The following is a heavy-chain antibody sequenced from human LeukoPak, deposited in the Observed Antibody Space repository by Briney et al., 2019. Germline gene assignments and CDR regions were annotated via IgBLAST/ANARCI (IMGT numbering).Heavy chain of an antibody. D-gene: IGHD2-15*01. CDR1: GFTFSSYA. CDR3: ARGRRGGYPGGYYYYMDV. J-gene: IGHJ6*03. Sequence: PGRSLRLSCAASGFTFSSYAMHWVRQAPGKGLEWVAFIRYDGSNKYYADSVKGRFTISRDNSKNTLYLQMNSLRAEDTAVYYCARGRRGGYPGGYYYYMDVWGKGTTVTVSS. CDR2: IRYDGSNK. V-gene: IGHV3-30*04.